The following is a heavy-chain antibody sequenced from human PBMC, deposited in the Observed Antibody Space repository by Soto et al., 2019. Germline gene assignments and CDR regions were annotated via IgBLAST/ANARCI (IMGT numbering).Heavy chain of an antibody. CDR2: VYYSVTT. CDR1: GGSISSYY. D-gene: IGHD5-18*01. Sequence: SETLSLTCTVSGGSISSYYWSWVRQPPGKGLEWIGSVYYSVTTYYNPSLKSRVTISVDTSKSQFSLKLSSVTAADTAVYYCTCIFSGGYGYGFYYYGMDVWGQGTTVTVSS. CDR3: TCIFSGGYGYGFYYYGMDV. V-gene: IGHV4-59*05. J-gene: IGHJ6*02.